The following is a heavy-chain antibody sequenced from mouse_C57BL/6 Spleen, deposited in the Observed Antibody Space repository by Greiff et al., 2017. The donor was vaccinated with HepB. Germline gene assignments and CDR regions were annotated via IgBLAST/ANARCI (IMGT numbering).Heavy chain of an antibody. CDR2: IYPGDGDT. CDR1: GYAFSSSW. V-gene: IGHV1-82*01. Sequence: QVQLQQSGPELVKPGASVKISCKASGYAFSSSWMNWVKQRPGKGLEWIGRIYPGDGDTNYNGKFKGKATLTEDKSSSTAYMQLSSLTSEDSAVYFCARDYYGNYEWYFDVWGTGTTVTVSS. CDR3: ARDYYGNYEWYFDV. D-gene: IGHD2-1*01. J-gene: IGHJ1*03.